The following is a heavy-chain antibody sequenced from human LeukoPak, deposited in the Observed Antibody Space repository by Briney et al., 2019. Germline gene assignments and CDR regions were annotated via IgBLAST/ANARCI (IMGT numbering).Heavy chain of an antibody. D-gene: IGHD5-18*01. J-gene: IGHJ3*02. V-gene: IGHV3-7*03. Sequence: GESLRLSCAASGFTFSGYWMSWVRQAPGKGLEWVANIKQDGGEKFYVDSVKGRFTISRDNSKNTLYLQMNSLRAEDTAVYYCAKDQSYGQPLGAFDIWGQGTMVTVSS. CDR1: GFTFSGYW. CDR2: IKQDGGEK. CDR3: AKDQSYGQPLGAFDI.